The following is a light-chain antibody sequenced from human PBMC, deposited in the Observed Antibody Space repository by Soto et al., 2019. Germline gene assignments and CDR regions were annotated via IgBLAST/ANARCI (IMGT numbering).Light chain of an antibody. Sequence: QSALTQPASVYGSPGQSITISCTGTSSDVGSYNLVSWYQQRPGKAPKLMIYEVSKRPSGVSNRFSGSKSGNTASLTISGLQAEDEADYYYCSYAGSSNVVFGGGTKLTVL. J-gene: IGLJ2*01. CDR1: SSDVGSYNL. CDR2: EVS. CDR3: CSYAGSSNVV. V-gene: IGLV2-23*02.